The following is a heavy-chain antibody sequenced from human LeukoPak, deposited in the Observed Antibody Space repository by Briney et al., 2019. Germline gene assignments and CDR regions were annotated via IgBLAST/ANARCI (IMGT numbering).Heavy chain of an antibody. CDR2: IIPIFGTA. V-gene: IGHV1-69*05. D-gene: IGHD1-26*01. J-gene: IGHJ4*02. CDR3: AGQAPYSGSYFLFDY. Sequence: SVKVSCKASGGTFSSYAISWVRQAPGQGLEWMGGIIPIFGTANYAQKFQGRVTITTDESTSTAYMELSSLRSEDTAVYYCAGQAPYSGSYFLFDYWGQGTLVTVSS. CDR1: GGTFSSYA.